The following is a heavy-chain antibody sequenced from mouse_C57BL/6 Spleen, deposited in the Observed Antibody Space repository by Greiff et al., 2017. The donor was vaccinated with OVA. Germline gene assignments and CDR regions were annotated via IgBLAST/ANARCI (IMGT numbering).Heavy chain of an antibody. CDR1: GFTFSDYY. CDR2: INYDGSST. V-gene: IGHV5-16*01. J-gene: IGHJ2*01. CDR3: ARGDSSGYVDY. D-gene: IGHD3-2*01. Sequence: EVKLVESEGGLVQPGSSMKLSCTASGFTFSDYYMPWVRQVPEKGLEWVANINYDGSSTYYLDSLKSRFILSRDNAKNILYLQMSSLKSEDSATENCARGDSSGYVDYWGQGTTLTVSS.